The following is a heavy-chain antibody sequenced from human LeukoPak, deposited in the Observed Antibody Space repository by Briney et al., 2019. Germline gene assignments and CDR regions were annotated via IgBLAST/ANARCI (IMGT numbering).Heavy chain of an antibody. D-gene: IGHD5-18*01. CDR1: GGSISSGDYY. Sequence: SQTLSLTCTVSGGSISSGDYYWSWIRQPPGKGLEWIGYIYYSGSTYYNPPLKSRVTISVDTSKNQFSLKLSSVTAADTAVYYCARGNRGYSYGGPYDYWGQGILVTVSS. V-gene: IGHV4-30-4*01. J-gene: IGHJ4*02. CDR3: ARGNRGYSYGGPYDY. CDR2: IYYSGST.